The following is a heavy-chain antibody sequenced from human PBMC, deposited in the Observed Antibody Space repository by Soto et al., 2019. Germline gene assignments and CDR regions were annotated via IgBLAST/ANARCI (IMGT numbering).Heavy chain of an antibody. Sequence: QVQLVQSGAEVKKPGSSVKVSCKASGGTFSSYTISWVRQAPGQGLEWMGRIIPILGIANYAQKFQGRVTXPXXXAXXTAYMELRSRRSEDTAVYYCAREGYYYGSGALFDYWGQGTLVTVSS. J-gene: IGHJ4*02. CDR3: AREGYYYGSGALFDY. CDR2: IIPILGIA. D-gene: IGHD3-10*01. V-gene: IGHV1-69*08. CDR1: GGTFSSYT.